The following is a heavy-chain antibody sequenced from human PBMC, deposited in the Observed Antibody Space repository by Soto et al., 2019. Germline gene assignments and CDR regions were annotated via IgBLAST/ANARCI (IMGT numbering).Heavy chain of an antibody. CDR3: ASDIVVVPAADFHYYGMDV. V-gene: IGHV3-7*03. D-gene: IGHD2-2*01. J-gene: IGHJ6*02. Sequence: GGSLRLSCAASGFTFSSYWMSWVRQAPGKGLEWVANIKQDGSEKYYVDSVKGRFTISRDNAKNSLYLQMNSLRAEDTAVYYCASDIVVVPAADFHYYGMDVWGQGTTVTVSS. CDR1: GFTFSSYW. CDR2: IKQDGSEK.